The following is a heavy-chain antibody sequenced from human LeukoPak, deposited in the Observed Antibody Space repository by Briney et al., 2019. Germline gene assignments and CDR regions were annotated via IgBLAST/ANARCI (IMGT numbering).Heavy chain of an antibody. CDR3: AKDLRGSLGPNYFGF. CDR1: GFTFSNYA. Sequence: GGSLRLSCAASGFTFSNYAMSWVRQAPGKGLEWVSAISGSGTSIYYADSVKGRFTISRDDSKNTLYLQMNSLRAEDTALYYCAKDLRGSLGPNYFGFWGQGTLVTVSS. CDR2: ISGSGTSI. D-gene: IGHD1-26*01. V-gene: IGHV3-23*01. J-gene: IGHJ4*02.